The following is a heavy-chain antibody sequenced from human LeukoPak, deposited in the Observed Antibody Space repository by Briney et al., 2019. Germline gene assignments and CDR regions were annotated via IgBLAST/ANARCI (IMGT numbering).Heavy chain of an antibody. V-gene: IGHV3-33*01. CDR3: ARDGGCSGGSCYDY. Sequence: PGRSLRLSCAASGFTFSSYGMHWVRQAPGKGLEWVAVIWYDGSNKYYADSVKGRFTISRDNSKNTLYLQMNSLRAEDTAVYYCARDGGCSGGSCYDYWGRGTLVTVSS. J-gene: IGHJ4*02. CDR2: IWYDGSNK. D-gene: IGHD2-15*01. CDR1: GFTFSSYG.